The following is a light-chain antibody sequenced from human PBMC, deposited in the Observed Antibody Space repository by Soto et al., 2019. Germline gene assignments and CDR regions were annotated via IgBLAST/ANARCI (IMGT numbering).Light chain of an antibody. J-gene: IGLJ2*01. CDR1: SSDVGDWDL. CDR3: SSYAGVATSGAI. CDR2: EVT. Sequence: QSALTQPASVSGSPGQSITISCTGASSDVGDWDLVSWYQHHPGKAPKLIIYEVTKRPSGVSHRFSGSKSGVTASLTISGLQAEDEADYYCSSYAGVATSGAIFGGGTKVTVL. V-gene: IGLV2-23*02.